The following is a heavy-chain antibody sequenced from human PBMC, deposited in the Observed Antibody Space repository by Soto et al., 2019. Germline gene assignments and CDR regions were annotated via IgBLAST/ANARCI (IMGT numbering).Heavy chain of an antibody. CDR2: IYFSGST. CDR1: GGYITSDSYY. Sequence: SETLSLTCTVSGGYITSDSYYWAWIRQPPGKGLEWIGSIYFSGSTYYNSALKSQVAISLDTSKNQFSLKLSSVTAADTAVYYCARQDLGIAVAGHFDYWGQGTLVTVSS. CDR3: ARQDLGIAVAGHFDY. J-gene: IGHJ4*02. V-gene: IGHV4-39*01. D-gene: IGHD6-19*01.